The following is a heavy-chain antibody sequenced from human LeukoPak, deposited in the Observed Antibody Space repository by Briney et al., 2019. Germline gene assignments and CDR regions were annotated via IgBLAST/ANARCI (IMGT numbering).Heavy chain of an antibody. D-gene: IGHD3-22*01. CDR2: IRTKPDNYAA. Sequence: GGSLRLSCAASGFTFSGSAVHRVRQASGKGLEWLGRIRTKPDNYAAAYAASVKGRFTISRDDSKNSAYLQMDSLKTEDTAVYYCSRFDLDYDGSRYASDGLDVWGQGTTVIVSS. V-gene: IGHV3-73*01. J-gene: IGHJ6*02. CDR1: GFTFSGSA. CDR3: SRFDLDYDGSRYASDGLDV.